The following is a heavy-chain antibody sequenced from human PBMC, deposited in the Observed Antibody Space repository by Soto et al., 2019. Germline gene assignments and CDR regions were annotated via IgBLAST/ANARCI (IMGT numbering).Heavy chain of an antibody. V-gene: IGHV3-30*04. CDR2: ISYDGRNK. J-gene: IGHJ6*02. D-gene: IGHD3-9*01. Sequence: QVQLVDSGGGVVQPGRSLRLSCAASGFIFSTYAMHWVRQAPGKGLEWVAVISYDGRNKYYADSVTGRFTISRDNSKNTLYLEMNNLRPEDTAIYYCARPGSGYHVLTGQYFYYFHAVDVWGQGTTVTVSS. CDR1: GFIFSTYA. CDR3: ARPGSGYHVLTGQYFYYFHAVDV.